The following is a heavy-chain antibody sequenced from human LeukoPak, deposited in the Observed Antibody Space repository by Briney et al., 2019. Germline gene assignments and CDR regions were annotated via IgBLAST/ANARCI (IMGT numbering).Heavy chain of an antibody. J-gene: IGHJ4*02. CDR1: GFTFRTYN. D-gene: IGHD6-13*01. Sequence: PGGSLRLSCAASGFTFRTYNMNWVRQAPGKGLEWVSYITSGGTTIYYADSVKGRFTISRDNAKNSPYLQMNSLRAEDTAVYYCAKGTRFLAGTGGLFDYWGQGTLVTVSS. CDR2: ITSGGTTI. CDR3: AKGTRFLAGTGGLFDY. V-gene: IGHV3-48*01.